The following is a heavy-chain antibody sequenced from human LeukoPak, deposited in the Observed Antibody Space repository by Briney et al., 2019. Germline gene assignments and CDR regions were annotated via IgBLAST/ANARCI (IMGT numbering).Heavy chain of an antibody. D-gene: IGHD7-27*01. J-gene: IGHJ4*02. CDR1: GFAFSDYE. CDR3: ARTMWGFDY. V-gene: IGHV3-48*03. Sequence: QPGGSLRLSCASSGFAFSDYEMNWVRQALGKGLEWVSYISSSGSIIYYADSVKGRFTISRDNAKRSLFLQMNSLRVEDTAVYYCARTMWGFDYWGQGTLVTVSS. CDR2: ISSSGSII.